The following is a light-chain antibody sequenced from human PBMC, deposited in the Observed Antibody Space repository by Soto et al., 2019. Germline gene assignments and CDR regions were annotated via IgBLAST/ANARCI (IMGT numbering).Light chain of an antibody. V-gene: IGKV3-11*01. Sequence: EIVLTQSPATLSLSPGERATLSCRASQSVGTNLAWYQQKPGQAPRVLIYDASDRATGIPARFSGSGSGTDFTLTISSLEPEDFSVYYCQRRGDWPLYSFGQGNKLEIK. CDR3: QRRGDWPLYS. J-gene: IGKJ2*03. CDR2: DAS. CDR1: QSVGTN.